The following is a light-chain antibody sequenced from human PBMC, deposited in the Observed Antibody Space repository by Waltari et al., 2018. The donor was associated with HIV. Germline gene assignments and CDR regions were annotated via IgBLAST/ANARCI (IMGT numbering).Light chain of an antibody. CDR2: GAS. CDR1: ESIRSNY. J-gene: IGKJ1*01. CDR3: QQYGNSPWT. Sequence: EIVLTQSPGTLSLSPGERATLSCRDSESIRSNYLAWYHHKPGQSPRLILYGASSRASGIPDRFTGSGSETDFTLNVYRLEPEDFAVYYCQQYGNSPWTFGQGTKVE. V-gene: IGKV3-20*01.